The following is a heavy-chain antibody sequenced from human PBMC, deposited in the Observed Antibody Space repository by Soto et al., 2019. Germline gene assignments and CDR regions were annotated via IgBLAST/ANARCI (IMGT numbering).Heavy chain of an antibody. Sequence: TLSLTCTVSGGSINSGGYYWSWIRQHPGKGLEWIGYIYYSGSTYCNPSLKSRVTISVDTSKNQFSLKLSSVTAADTAVYYCARGAARPTTYYFDYWGQGTLVTVSS. CDR1: GGSINSGGYY. D-gene: IGHD6-6*01. CDR2: IYYSGST. J-gene: IGHJ4*02. CDR3: ARGAARPTTYYFDY. V-gene: IGHV4-31*03.